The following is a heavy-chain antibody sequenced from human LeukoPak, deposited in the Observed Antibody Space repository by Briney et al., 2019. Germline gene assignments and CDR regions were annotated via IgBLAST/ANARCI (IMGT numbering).Heavy chain of an antibody. CDR2: ISGSGGST. V-gene: IGHV3-23*01. CDR3: AKFDEWETHSGDSDP. Sequence: QSGGSLRLSCAASGFTFSSYAMSWVRQAPGKGLEWVSAISGSGGSTYYADSVKGRFTISRDNSKNTLYLQMNSLRAEDTAVYYCAKFDEWETHSGDSDPWGQGTLVTVSS. D-gene: IGHD1-26*01. J-gene: IGHJ5*02. CDR1: GFTFSSYA.